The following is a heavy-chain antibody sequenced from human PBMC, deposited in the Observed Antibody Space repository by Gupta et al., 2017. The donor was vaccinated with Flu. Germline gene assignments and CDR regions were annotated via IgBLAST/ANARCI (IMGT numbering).Heavy chain of an antibody. V-gene: IGHV3-7*01. J-gene: IGHJ4*02. Sequence: EVQLVESGGGLVQPGGSLRLSCAVFGFKFRPYWMYWVRQAPGKGLEWVANIATDGSVKNYAASVKGRFTISRDNAEDSLYLQMHSLRADDTALYYCARNRGWQQFDYWGQGALVTVSS. D-gene: IGHD5-24*01. CDR1: GFKFRPYW. CDR3: ARNRGWQQFDY. CDR2: IATDGSVK.